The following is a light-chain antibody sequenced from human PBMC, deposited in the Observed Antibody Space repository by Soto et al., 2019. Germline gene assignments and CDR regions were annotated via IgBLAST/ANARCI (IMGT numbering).Light chain of an antibody. CDR1: SSNIGSNY. J-gene: IGLJ2*01. Sequence: VLTQPPSASGTPGQRVTISSSGSSSNIGSNYVYWYQQLPGTAPKLLIYRNNQRPSGVPDRFSGSKSGTSASLAISGLRSEDEADYYCAAWDDSLSGQVFGGGTKLTVL. V-gene: IGLV1-47*01. CDR2: RNN. CDR3: AAWDDSLSGQV.